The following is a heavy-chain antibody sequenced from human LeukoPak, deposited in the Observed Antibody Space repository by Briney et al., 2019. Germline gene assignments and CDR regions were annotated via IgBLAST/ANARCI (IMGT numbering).Heavy chain of an antibody. J-gene: IGHJ6*02. CDR2: INSDGSST. CDR3: VSTYIAVAGGYGMDV. Sequence: GGSLRLSCAASGFTFSSYWMHWVRQAPGKGLVWVSRINSDGSSTSYADSVKGRFTISRDNAKNTLYLQMNSLRAEDTAVYYCVSTYIAVAGGYGMDVWGQGTTVTVSS. V-gene: IGHV3-74*01. CDR1: GFTFSSYW. D-gene: IGHD6-19*01.